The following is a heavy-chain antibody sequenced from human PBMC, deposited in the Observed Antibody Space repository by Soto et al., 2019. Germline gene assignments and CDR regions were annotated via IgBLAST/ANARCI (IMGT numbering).Heavy chain of an antibody. CDR3: ATRQGTGTTGAFDI. Sequence: SETLSLTCAVYGGSFSGYYWSWIRQPPGKGLEWIGEINHSGSTNYNPSLKSRVTISVDTSKNQFSLKLSSVTAADTAVYYCATRQGTGTTGAFDIWGQGTMVTVSS. J-gene: IGHJ3*02. CDR2: INHSGST. V-gene: IGHV4-34*01. D-gene: IGHD1-7*01. CDR1: GGSFSGYY.